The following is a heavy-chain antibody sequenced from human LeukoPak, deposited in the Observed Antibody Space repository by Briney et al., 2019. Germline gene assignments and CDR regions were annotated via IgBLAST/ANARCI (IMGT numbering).Heavy chain of an antibody. Sequence: SETLSLTCTVSGGSISSYYWSWIRQPAGKGLEWIGPIYTSGSTNYNPSLESRVTMSVDTSKNQFSLKLSSVTAADTAVYYCARSYSSGWYNWFDPWGQGTLVTVSS. CDR1: GGSISSYY. CDR3: ARSYSSGWYNWFDP. J-gene: IGHJ5*02. CDR2: IYTSGST. V-gene: IGHV4-4*07. D-gene: IGHD6-19*01.